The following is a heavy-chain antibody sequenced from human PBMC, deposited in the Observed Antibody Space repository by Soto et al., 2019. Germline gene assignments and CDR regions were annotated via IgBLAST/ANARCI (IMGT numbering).Heavy chain of an antibody. CDR2: IYYTGTT. CDR1: GTSIRGYY. V-gene: IGHV4-59*01. J-gene: IGHJ4*02. Sequence: PSETLSLTCIVSGTSIRGYYWTWIRQPPGKGLEWIGYIYYTGTTKYNPSLKSRVTISVDTSKNQFSLRLSSVTAADTAVYYCAREVSSFGSNHFDSWGQGALVTVSS. CDR3: AREVSSFGSNHFDS. D-gene: IGHD3-10*01.